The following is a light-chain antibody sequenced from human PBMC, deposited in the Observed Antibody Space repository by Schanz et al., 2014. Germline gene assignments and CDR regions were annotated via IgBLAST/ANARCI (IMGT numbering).Light chain of an antibody. J-gene: IGKJ1*01. Sequence: IQMTPSPSSLSASVGDRVTITCQASQDISNYLNWYQQKPGKAPKLLIYDASSLESGVPSRFSGSGSGTDFTLTSSSLQPEDFATYFCLQDYTYSWTFGQGTMVDFK. CDR1: QDISNY. CDR3: LQDYTYSWT. V-gene: IGKV1-6*01. CDR2: DAS.